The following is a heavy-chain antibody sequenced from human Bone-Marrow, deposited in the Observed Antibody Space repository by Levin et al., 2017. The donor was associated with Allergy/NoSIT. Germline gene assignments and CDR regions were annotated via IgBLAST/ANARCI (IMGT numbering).Heavy chain of an antibody. D-gene: IGHD3-22*01. J-gene: IGHJ4*02. CDR2: FSVYDGNI. Sequence: EASVKVSCKASGYTFSSYTIYWVRQAPGQGLEWMGWFSVYDGNIKYAQKFQDRVTLTTDTATSTAYMELTSLRSDDTAVYYCARNKPYYYDGTSYYYPFEHWGQGTLVTVSS. CDR1: GYTFSSYT. CDR3: ARNKPYYYDGTSYYYPFEH. V-gene: IGHV1-18*04.